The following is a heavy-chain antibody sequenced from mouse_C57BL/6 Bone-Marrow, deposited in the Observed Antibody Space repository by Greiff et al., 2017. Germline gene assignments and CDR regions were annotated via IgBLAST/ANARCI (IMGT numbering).Heavy chain of an antibody. CDR3: ASGGLLRGY. J-gene: IGHJ2*01. CDR1: GYTFTSYW. Sequence: QVQLQQPGTELVKPGASVKLSCKASGYTFTSYWMHWVKQRPGQGLEWMGNINPSNGGNNYNEKFKSKATLTVDKSSSTAYMQLSSLTSEDSAVYYCASGGLLRGYWGQGTTLTVSS. CDR2: INPSNGGN. V-gene: IGHV1-53*01. D-gene: IGHD2-3*01.